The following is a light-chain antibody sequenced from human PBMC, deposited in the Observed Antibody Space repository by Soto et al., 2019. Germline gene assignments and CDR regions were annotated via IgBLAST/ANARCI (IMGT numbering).Light chain of an antibody. CDR3: QQSHNSQLT. CDR1: QTVSSSS. CDR2: GAA. J-gene: IGKJ3*01. V-gene: IGKV3-20*01. Sequence: EIVLTQSRGTLSLSPRDRDTLSCRASQTVSSSSLAWYQQKPGQAPRLLIYGAASRDTGIPDRFRGSGSGTDFTLTMTGLEPEDFAVYYVQQSHNSQLTVGRGTKLDIQ.